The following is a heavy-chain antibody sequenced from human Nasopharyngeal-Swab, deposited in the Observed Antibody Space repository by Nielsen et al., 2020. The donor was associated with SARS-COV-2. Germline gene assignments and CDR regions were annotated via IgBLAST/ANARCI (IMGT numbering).Heavy chain of an antibody. CDR2: ISSDTESI. D-gene: IGHD2-8*01. Sequence: GGSLRLSCETSGFRFDDNAIHWVRQGPGKGLEWVSGISSDTESIGYVDPVVGRFTISRDSAKNAVYLHMTNLTLGDTARYYCVRDTNRFVYGNGAAFDHWGQGTQVTVS. V-gene: IGHV3-9*01. CDR1: GFRFDDNA. CDR3: VRDTNRFVYGNGAAFDH. J-gene: IGHJ4*02.